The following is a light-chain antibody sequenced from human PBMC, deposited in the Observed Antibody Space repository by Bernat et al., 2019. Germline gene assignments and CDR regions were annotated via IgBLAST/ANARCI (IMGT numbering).Light chain of an antibody. Sequence: EIVLTQSPGTLSLSPGERATLSCRASQSVSSSYLAWYQQKPGQAPRLLISGASSRATGIPDRFSGTGSGTDFNLTISRLEPEDFAVYYGQQYGSSPLTFGGGTKVEIK. J-gene: IGKJ4*01. CDR1: QSVSSSY. V-gene: IGKV3-20*01. CDR2: GAS. CDR3: QQYGSSPLT.